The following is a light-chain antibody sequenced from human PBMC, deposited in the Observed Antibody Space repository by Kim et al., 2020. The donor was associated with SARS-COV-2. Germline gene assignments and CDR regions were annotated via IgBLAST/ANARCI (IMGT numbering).Light chain of an antibody. CDR3: TSRDSNDNVV. J-gene: IGLJ2*01. V-gene: IGLV3-19*01. CDR1: SLRSYY. Sequence: SSELTQDPAVSVALGQTVRITCQGDSLRSYYATWYQQKPGQAPILVIYGKNNRPSGIPDRFSGSSSGNTASLTITGTQAGDEADYYRTSRDSNDNVVFGG. CDR2: GKN.